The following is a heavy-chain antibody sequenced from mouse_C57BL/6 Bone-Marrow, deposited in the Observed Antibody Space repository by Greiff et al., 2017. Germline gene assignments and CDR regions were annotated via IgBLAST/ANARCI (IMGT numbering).Heavy chain of an antibody. V-gene: IGHV1-55*01. CDR1: GYTFTSYW. J-gene: IGHJ2*01. D-gene: IGHD4-1*01. CDR3: ARSGPLGRSFDY. Sequence: VQLQQPGAELVKPGASVKMSCKASGYTFTSYWITWVKQRPGPGLEWIGDIYPTSGRTNYNDKFKSKAILTVDTSSNTAYMQLSSLTSEYSAVFYCARSGPLGRSFDYWGQGTTLTGSS. CDR2: IYPTSGRT.